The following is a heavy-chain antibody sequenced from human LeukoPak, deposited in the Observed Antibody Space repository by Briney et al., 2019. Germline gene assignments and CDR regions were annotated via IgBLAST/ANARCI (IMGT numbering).Heavy chain of an antibody. V-gene: IGHV4-34*01. CDR1: GGSFSGYY. J-gene: IGHJ5*02. Sequence: PSGTLSLTCAVYGGSFSGYYWSWIRQPPGKGLEWIGEINHSGSTNYNPSLKSRVTISVDTSKNQFSLKLSSVTAADTAVYYCARGQGRRRFLEWLSDWFDPWGQGTLVTVSS. CDR2: INHSGST. CDR3: ARGQGRRRFLEWLSDWFDP. D-gene: IGHD3-3*01.